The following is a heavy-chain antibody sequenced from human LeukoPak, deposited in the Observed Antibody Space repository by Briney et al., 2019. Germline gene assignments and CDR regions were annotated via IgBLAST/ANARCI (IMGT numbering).Heavy chain of an antibody. Sequence: GGSLRLSCAASGFTFSSYWMSWVRQAPGKGLLWVANIKEDGSETYYLDTVKGRFTISRDNAKNSLYLLMSSLRAEDTALYYCARGDSASKIDQWGQGTLVTVS. D-gene: IGHD1-26*01. J-gene: IGHJ4*02. CDR1: GFTFSSYW. CDR2: IKEDGSET. V-gene: IGHV3-7*01. CDR3: ARGDSASKIDQ.